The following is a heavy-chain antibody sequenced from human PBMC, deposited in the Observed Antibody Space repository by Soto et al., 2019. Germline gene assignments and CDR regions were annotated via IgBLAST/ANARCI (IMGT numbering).Heavy chain of an antibody. CDR3: ARERGVCSSTSCPQRRYYYYGMDV. V-gene: IGHV1-2*02. D-gene: IGHD2-2*01. CDR2: INPDSGGT. J-gene: IGHJ6*02. Sequence: GASVKVSCKASGYTLTGYYMHWVRQAPGQGLEWMGWINPDSGGTNYAQKFQGGVTMTRDTSISTAYAELSRLRSDDTAVYYCARERGVCSSTSCPQRRYYYYGMDVWGQGTTVTVSS. CDR1: GYTLTGYY.